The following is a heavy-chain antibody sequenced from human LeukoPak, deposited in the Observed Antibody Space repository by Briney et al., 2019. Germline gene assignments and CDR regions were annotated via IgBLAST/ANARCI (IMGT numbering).Heavy chain of an antibody. CDR3: ARSKGSGNYFDY. J-gene: IGHJ4*02. D-gene: IGHD3-10*01. Sequence: SETLSLTCTVSGGSITSYYWNWIRQPPGKGLDWFGYISDSGNTNYNPSLKSRVTISIDTSKNQFSLKLTSVTAADTAIYYCARSKGSGNYFDYWGQGTLVTVSS. V-gene: IGHV4-59*01. CDR1: GGSITSYY. CDR2: ISDSGNT.